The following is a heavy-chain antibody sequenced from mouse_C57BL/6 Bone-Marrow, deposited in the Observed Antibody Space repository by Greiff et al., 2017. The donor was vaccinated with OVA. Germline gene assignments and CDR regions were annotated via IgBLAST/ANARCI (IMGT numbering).Heavy chain of an antibody. V-gene: IGHV1-18*01. CDR1: GYTFTDYN. CDR3: ATRGGSSYVRYFDV. Sequence: EVKLQESGPELVKPGASVKIPCKASGYTFTDYNMDWVKQSHGKSLEWIGDINPNNGGTIYNQKFKGKATLTVDKSSSTAYMELRSLTSEDTAVYYCATRGGSSYVRYFDVWGTGTTVTVSS. D-gene: IGHD1-1*01. J-gene: IGHJ1*03. CDR2: INPNNGGT.